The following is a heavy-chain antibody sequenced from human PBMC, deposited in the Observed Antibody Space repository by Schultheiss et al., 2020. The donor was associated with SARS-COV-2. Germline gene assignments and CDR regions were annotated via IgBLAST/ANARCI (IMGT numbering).Heavy chain of an antibody. D-gene: IGHD3-10*01. CDR3: ASSWGSDDYGSGSPKGDYYYGMDV. V-gene: IGHV1-2*02. CDR2: INPNRGGT. J-gene: IGHJ6*02. CDR1: GYTFTGYY. Sequence: ASVKVSCKPSGYTFTGYYIHWVRQAPGQGLEWMGWINPNRGGTNYAQKFQGRVTMTRDTSISTADMELSRLRSDDTAVYYCASSWGSDDYGSGSPKGDYYYGMDVWGQGTTVTVSS.